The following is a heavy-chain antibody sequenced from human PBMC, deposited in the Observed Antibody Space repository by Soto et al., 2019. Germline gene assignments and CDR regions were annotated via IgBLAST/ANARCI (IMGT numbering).Heavy chain of an antibody. Sequence: SETLSLTCTVSGGSISSGGYYWSWIRQHPGKGLEWIGYIYYSGSTYYNPSLKSRVTISVDTSKNQFSLKLSSVTAADTAVYYCARDRRDITGIKTEYNWFDPWGQGTLVTVSS. D-gene: IGHD1-20*01. CDR1: GGSISSGGYY. V-gene: IGHV4-31*03. CDR3: ARDRRDITGIKTEYNWFDP. J-gene: IGHJ5*02. CDR2: IYYSGST.